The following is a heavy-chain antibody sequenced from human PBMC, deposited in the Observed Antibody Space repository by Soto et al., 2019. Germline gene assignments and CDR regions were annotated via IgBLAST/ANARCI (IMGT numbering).Heavy chain of an antibody. CDR3: TLSYGDSYYYYSGMDV. Sequence: HGESLKISCEGSGFRFSKYTVGWVRQIPGKGLEWMGIIHPGDSDTRYSPSFQGQVTISADKSISTAYLQWSSLKASDTAMYYCTLSYGDSYYYYSGMDVWGQGTTGTVSS. CDR1: GFRFSKYT. CDR2: IHPGDSDT. D-gene: IGHD4-17*01. J-gene: IGHJ6*02. V-gene: IGHV5-51*01.